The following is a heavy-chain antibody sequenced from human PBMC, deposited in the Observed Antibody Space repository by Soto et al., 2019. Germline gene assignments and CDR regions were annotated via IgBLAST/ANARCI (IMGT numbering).Heavy chain of an antibody. CDR2: IYWDDDK. Sequence: QITLKESGPTLVKPTQTLTLTCTFSGFSLSTSGVGVGWIRQPPGKALEWLALIYWDDDKRYSPSLQSRLTITKDTPRNPVVLTMTNMDPVDTATYYCAQRFIATGLFDPWGQGILVTVSS. D-gene: IGHD6-13*01. CDR3: AQRFIATGLFDP. V-gene: IGHV2-5*02. CDR1: GFSLSTSGVG. J-gene: IGHJ5*02.